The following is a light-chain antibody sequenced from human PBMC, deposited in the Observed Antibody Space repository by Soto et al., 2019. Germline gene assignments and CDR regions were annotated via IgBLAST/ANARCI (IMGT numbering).Light chain of an antibody. Sequence: QSVLTQPASVSGSPRQSITISCTGTSSDVGGYNYVSWYQQHPGKAPKLMIYEVSNPPSGVPDRFSGSKSGSSASLAISGLRSEDEAVYYCSSWDDRSATLVSGGGAKRTVL. CDR1: SSDVGGYNY. V-gene: IGLV2-14*01. CDR2: EVS. J-gene: IGLJ2*01. CDR3: SSWDDRSATLV.